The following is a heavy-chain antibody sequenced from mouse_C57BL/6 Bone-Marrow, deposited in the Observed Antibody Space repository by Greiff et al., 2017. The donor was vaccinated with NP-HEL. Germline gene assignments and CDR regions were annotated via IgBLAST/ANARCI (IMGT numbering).Heavy chain of an antibody. CDR3: AGDSLAYYSPFDY. D-gene: IGHD2-12*01. J-gene: IGHJ2*01. Sequence: QVQLQQSGPGLVKPSQSLFLTCSITGFPITSGYYWIWIRQSPGKPLEWMGYITHSGETFYNPSLQSPISITRETSKNQFFLQLNSVTTEDTAMYYCAGDSLAYYSPFDYWGQGTTLTVSS. CDR2: ITHSGET. V-gene: IGHV12-3*01. CDR1: GFPITSGYY.